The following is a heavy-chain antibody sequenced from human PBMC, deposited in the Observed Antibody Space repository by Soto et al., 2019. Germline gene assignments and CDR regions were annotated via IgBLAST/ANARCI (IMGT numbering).Heavy chain of an antibody. CDR3: VMVDNYVTPTPQDV. CDR1: GYIFVNYG. Sequence: QVQLVQSGDEVKKPGASVKVSCKASGYIFVNYGIAWVRQAPGQGLEWMGWISPYTGNTHSATKVQGRLTMTTDTSTSTAYMDVGSLTSDDTAVYYCVMVDNYVTPTPQDVWGQGTTFTVSS. J-gene: IGHJ6*02. CDR2: ISPYTGNT. D-gene: IGHD3-16*01. V-gene: IGHV1-18*01.